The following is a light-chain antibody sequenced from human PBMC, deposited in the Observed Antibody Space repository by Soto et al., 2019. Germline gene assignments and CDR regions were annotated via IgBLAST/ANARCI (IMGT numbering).Light chain of an antibody. CDR3: AAWDDTLNGPLNV. CDR1: SSNIGSNA. J-gene: IGLJ1*01. V-gene: IGLV1-44*01. CDR2: GNN. Sequence: QSALSQPPSASGTPGQRVTISCSGSSSNIGSNAVSWYQHLPGTAPKLLIYGNNQRPSGVPDRFSGSKSGSSASLAISGLQSEDEADYYCAAWDDTLNGPLNVFGTGTKVTVL.